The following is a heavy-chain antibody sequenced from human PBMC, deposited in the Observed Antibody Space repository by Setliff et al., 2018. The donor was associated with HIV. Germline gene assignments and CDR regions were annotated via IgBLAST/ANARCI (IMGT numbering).Heavy chain of an antibody. V-gene: IGHV4-34*01. J-gene: IGHJ4*02. CDR1: GGSFTGFY. D-gene: IGHD3-10*01. CDR2: INHSGSS. Sequence: SETLSLTCAVSGGSFTGFYWGWIRQSPGKGLEWIGQINHSGSSNYNPSLKSRVTISVDTSKNQFSLKLSSVTAADTAVYYCARGRITMVRGVIMGLDYWGQGTLVTVSS. CDR3: ARGRITMVRGVIMGLDY.